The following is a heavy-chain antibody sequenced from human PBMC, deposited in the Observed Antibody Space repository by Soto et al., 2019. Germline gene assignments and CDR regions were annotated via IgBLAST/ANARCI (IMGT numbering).Heavy chain of an antibody. J-gene: IGHJ4*02. D-gene: IGHD6-19*01. CDR2: INPSGGST. CDR1: GYTFTNYY. CDR3: ARGIAVAGTIFDY. Sequence: QVQLVQSGAEVKKPGASVKVSCKASGYTFTNYYMHWVRQAPGQGLEWMGIINPSGGSTSYAQKSPGSVTMTRDASTSTVYMELSSLRSEDTAVYYCARGIAVAGTIFDYWGQGTLVTVSS. V-gene: IGHV1-46*03.